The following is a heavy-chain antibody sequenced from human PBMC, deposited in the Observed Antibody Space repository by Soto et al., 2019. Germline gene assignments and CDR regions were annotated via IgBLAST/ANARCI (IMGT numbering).Heavy chain of an antibody. CDR1: GYTFTSYA. D-gene: IGHD3-9*01. CDR3: ARDGAEYYDILTGPQYYFDY. CDR2: INPNSGGT. J-gene: IGHJ4*02. Sequence: ASVKVSCKASGYTFTSYAMHWVRQAPGQGLEWVGWINPNSGGTNYAQKFQGRVTMTRDTSISTAYMELSRLRSDDTAVYYCARDGAEYYDILTGPQYYFDYWGQGTLVTVSS. V-gene: IGHV1-2*02.